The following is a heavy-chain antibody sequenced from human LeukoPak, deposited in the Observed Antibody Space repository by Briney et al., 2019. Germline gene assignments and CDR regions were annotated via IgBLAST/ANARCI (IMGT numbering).Heavy chain of an antibody. CDR3: ARGPLAVADAFDI. D-gene: IGHD6-19*01. CDR1: GFTFSSYS. CDR2: ISSSSSYI. V-gene: IGHV3-21*01. Sequence: GGSLRLSCAASGFTFSSYSMNWVRQAPGKGLEWVSSISSSSSYIYYADSVKGRFTISRDNAKNSLYLQMNSLRAEDTAVYYCARGPLAVADAFDIWGQGTMVTVSS. J-gene: IGHJ3*02.